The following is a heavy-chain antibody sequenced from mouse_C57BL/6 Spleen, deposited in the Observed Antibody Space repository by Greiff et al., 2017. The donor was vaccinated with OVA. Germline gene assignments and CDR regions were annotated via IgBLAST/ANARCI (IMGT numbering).Heavy chain of an antibody. CDR2: ISYDGSN. D-gene: IGHD1-1*01. CDR1: GYSITSGYY. Sequence: EVKVEESGPGLVKPSQSLSLTCSVTGYSITSGYYWNWIRQFPGNKLEWMGYISYDGSNNYNPSLKNRISITRDTSKNQFFLKLNSVTTEDTATYYCAREGYGSSLYYFDYWGQGTTLTVSS. CDR3: AREGYGSSLYYFDY. J-gene: IGHJ2*01. V-gene: IGHV3-6*01.